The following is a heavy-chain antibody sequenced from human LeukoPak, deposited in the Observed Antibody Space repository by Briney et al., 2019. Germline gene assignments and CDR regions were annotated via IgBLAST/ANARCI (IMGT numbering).Heavy chain of an antibody. J-gene: IGHJ4*02. V-gene: IGHV3-23*01. D-gene: IGHD3-10*01. Sequence: GGSLRLSCVGSGFIFKLFAVGWVRQAPGKGLEWVSVISGTNDETDYADSVRGHFTISRDNSLNTLFLQMDNLRAEDTAVYYCVKTYCSITRCSPGFDSWGQGTLVTASS. CDR1: GFIFKLFA. CDR3: VKTYCSITRCSPGFDS. CDR2: ISGTNDET.